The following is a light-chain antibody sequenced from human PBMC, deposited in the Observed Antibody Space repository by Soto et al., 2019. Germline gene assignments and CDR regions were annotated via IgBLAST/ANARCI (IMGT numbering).Light chain of an antibody. Sequence: DIVLTQTPLSSPVTLGQPASISCRSSQIVIHSDGNTYLSWLHQRPGQPPRLLIYEISNRFSGGLDRFSGSVAGTDCPLKISKVEAEDFGIYFCMQGTPFPRTFGQGKKVESK. J-gene: IGKJ1*01. CDR3: MQGTPFPRT. CDR2: EIS. V-gene: IGKV2-24*01. CDR1: QIVIHSDGNTY.